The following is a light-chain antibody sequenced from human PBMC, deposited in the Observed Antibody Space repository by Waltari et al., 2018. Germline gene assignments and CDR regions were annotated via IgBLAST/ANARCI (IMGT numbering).Light chain of an antibody. CDR1: QSVSSY. CDR2: DAS. J-gene: IGKJ5*01. Sequence: EIVLTQSPAPLSLSPGERANLSCRASQSVSSYLAWYQQKPGQAPRLLIYDASNRATGIQARFSGSGSGTDFTLTISSLEPEDFAVYYCQQRSNWRITFGQGTRLEIK. CDR3: QQRSNWRIT. V-gene: IGKV3-11*01.